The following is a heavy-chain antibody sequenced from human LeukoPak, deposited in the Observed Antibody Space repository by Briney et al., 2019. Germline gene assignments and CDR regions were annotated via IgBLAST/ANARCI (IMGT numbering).Heavy chain of an antibody. CDR2: ISGSGGSP. CDR1: GFTFSSYA. CDR3: AEDGIRDFDWLLSFDY. D-gene: IGHD3-9*01. Sequence: GGSLRLSCAASGFTFSSYAMSWVRQAPGKGLQSVSAISGSGGSPYYADSVKGRFTISRDNSKNTLYLQMNSLRAEDTAVFFQAEDGIRDFDWLLSFDYWGQGTLVTVSS. V-gene: IGHV3-23*01. J-gene: IGHJ4*02.